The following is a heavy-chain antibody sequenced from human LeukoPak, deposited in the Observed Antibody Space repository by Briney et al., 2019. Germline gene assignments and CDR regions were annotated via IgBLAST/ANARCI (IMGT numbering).Heavy chain of an antibody. CDR1: KFTFSHYS. J-gene: IGHJ4*02. CDR2: ISSDGSIK. Sequence: GGSLRLSCTASKFTFSHYSMQWVRQAPGKALEWVAVISSDGSIKVYADSVKGRFTLSRDNSINTVDLQMNSLRAEDTAVYYCVKEYHSRGFGAYFDYWGQGTLVTVSS. CDR3: VKEYHSRGFGAYFDY. V-gene: IGHV3-30*18. D-gene: IGHD3-3*01.